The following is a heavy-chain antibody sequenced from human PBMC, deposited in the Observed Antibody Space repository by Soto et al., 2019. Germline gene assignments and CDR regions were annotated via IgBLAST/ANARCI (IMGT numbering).Heavy chain of an antibody. V-gene: IGHV1-69*15. Sequence: QVHLVQSGAEVKKPGSSVNVSCKASGGTFSNYAITWVRQAPGQGLEWVGRIIPIFGTTNVAQKSKGRVPITAASSTTTAYMELSGLRSDDTAVYYCAKDGGAAVYFGNWLHPWGQGTLVTVSS. J-gene: IGHJ5*02. CDR2: IIPIFGTT. CDR3: AKDGGAAVYFGNWLHP. CDR1: GGTFSNYA. D-gene: IGHD1-26*01.